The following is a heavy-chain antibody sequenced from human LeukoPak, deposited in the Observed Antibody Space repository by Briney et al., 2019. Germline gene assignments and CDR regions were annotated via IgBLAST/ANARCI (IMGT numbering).Heavy chain of an antibody. J-gene: IGHJ4*02. Sequence: GGSLRLSCAASGFTFSSYAMHWVRQTPGKGLEWVSGTSWNSGNIDYADSVKGRFTISRDNAKNSLYLQMNSLRAEDTALYYCAKGRGYNYGYIFGYFDYWGQGTLVTASS. CDR3: AKGRGYNYGYIFGYFDY. D-gene: IGHD5-18*01. CDR2: TSWNSGNI. V-gene: IGHV3-9*01. CDR1: GFTFSSYA.